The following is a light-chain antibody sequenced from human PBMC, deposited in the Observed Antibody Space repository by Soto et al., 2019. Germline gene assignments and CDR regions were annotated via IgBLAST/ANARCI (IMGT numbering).Light chain of an antibody. J-gene: IGKJ4*01. CDR1: QSDLYSSNNKNS. Sequence: DIVMTQSPDSLAVSLGERATINCKSSQSDLYSSNNKNSLAWYQQKPGQPPKLLIYWASTRESGVPDRFSGSGSGTDFTLTISSLQAEDVAVYYCQQYYSTLLTFGGGTKVDIK. V-gene: IGKV4-1*01. CDR3: QQYYSTLLT. CDR2: WAS.